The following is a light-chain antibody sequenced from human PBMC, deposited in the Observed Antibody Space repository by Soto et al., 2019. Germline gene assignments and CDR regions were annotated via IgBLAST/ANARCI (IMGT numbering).Light chain of an antibody. CDR1: QSVSSF. Sequence: EIVLAQSPATLFLSPGERATLSCRASQSVSSFLAWYQQKPGQAPRLLIYDASNRATGIPARFSGSGSGTDFTLTISRLEPEDFAVYYCQHRSNWPVTFGGGTKVDIK. J-gene: IGKJ4*01. CDR3: QHRSNWPVT. CDR2: DAS. V-gene: IGKV3-11*01.